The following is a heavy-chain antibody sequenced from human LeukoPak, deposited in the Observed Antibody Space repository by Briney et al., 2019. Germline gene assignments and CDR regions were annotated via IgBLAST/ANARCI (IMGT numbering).Heavy chain of an antibody. CDR1: GYTLTELS. V-gene: IGHV1-24*01. CDR3: ARDSGERGSGSYLIAY. CDR2: FDPEDGET. J-gene: IGHJ4*02. D-gene: IGHD3-10*01. Sequence: ASVKVSCKVSGYTLTELSMHWVRQAPGKGLEWMGGFDPEDGETIYAQKFQGRVTMTRDTSISTAYMELSRLRSDDTAVYYCARDSGERGSGSYLIAYWGQGTLVTASS.